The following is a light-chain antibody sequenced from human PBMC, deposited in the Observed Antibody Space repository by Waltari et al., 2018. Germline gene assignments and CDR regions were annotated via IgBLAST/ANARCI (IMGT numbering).Light chain of an antibody. Sequence: QSALTQPPSVSGSPGQSVTISCTGTSSDVGGYNRVSWYQQSPGTAPKLILFDVNIRPSVVPDRFSGSQSGYTASLTISGLQAEDEGHYYCSSYTNTGDTLVFGGGTELTVL. CDR3: SSYTNTGDTLV. V-gene: IGLV2-18*02. CDR2: DVN. J-gene: IGLJ2*01. CDR1: SSDVGGYNR.